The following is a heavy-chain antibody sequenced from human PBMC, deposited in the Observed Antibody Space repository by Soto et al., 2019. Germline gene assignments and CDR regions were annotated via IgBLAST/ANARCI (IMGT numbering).Heavy chain of an antibody. Sequence: QVQLQQWGAGLLKPSETLSLTCAVYGGSFSGYYWSWIRQPPGKGLEWIGEINHSGSTNYNPSLKSRVTISVDTSKNQFSLKLSSVTAADTAVYYCARVRGYVAAAGTRWFDPWGQGTLVTVSS. J-gene: IGHJ5*02. CDR2: INHSGST. CDR3: ARVRGYVAAAGTRWFDP. V-gene: IGHV4-34*01. D-gene: IGHD6-13*01. CDR1: GGSFSGYY.